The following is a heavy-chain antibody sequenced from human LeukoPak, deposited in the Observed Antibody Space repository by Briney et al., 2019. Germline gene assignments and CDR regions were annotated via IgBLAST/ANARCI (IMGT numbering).Heavy chain of an antibody. Sequence: GSSVKVSSKASVGTFSSYAISWVRQAPGQGLEWMARIIPIFGTANYAQKLQGRVTLTTDESTSTAYMELSSLRSEDTAVYYCAREGSIRSNVYWGQGTLVTVSP. V-gene: IGHV1-69*05. J-gene: IGHJ4*02. CDR1: VGTFSSYA. CDR3: AREGSIRSNVY. CDR2: IIPIFGTA.